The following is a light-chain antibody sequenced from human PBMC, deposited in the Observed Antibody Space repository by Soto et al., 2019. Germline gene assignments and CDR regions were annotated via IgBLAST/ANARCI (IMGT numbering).Light chain of an antibody. V-gene: IGKV3-11*01. CDR3: QQRINWPSIT. CDR1: QSVNSY. Sequence: EIVLTQSPATLSLSPGERATLSCRASQSVNSYLAWYQQKPGQAPRLLIYDASNRATGIPARFSGSGSGTDFTLIISRLEPEDFAVYYCQQRINWPSITFGQGTRLEIK. J-gene: IGKJ5*01. CDR2: DAS.